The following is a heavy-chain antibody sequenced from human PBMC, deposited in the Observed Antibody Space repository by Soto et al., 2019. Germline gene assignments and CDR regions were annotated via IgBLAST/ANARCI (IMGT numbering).Heavy chain of an antibody. D-gene: IGHD2-8*02. CDR3: AKGIVGQPGAYAFDI. Sequence: GGSLRLSCAASGFTFDDYTMHWVRQAPGKGLEWVSLISWDGGSTYYADSVKGRFTISRDNSKNSLYLQMNSLRTEDTSVYYCAKGIVGQPGAYAFDIWGQGTMVTVSS. CDR1: GFTFDDYT. CDR2: ISWDGGST. J-gene: IGHJ3*02. V-gene: IGHV3-43*01.